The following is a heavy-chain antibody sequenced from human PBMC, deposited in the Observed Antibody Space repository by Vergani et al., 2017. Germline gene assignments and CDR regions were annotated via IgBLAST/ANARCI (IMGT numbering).Heavy chain of an antibody. CDR2: INSDGSST. CDR1: GFSLTTSG. Sequence: EVQLVESGGGLVKPGGSLRLSCAASGFSLTTSGMNWVRQAPGKGLVWVSRINSDGSSTSYADSVKGRFTISRDNAKNTLYLQMNSLRAEDTAVYYCARDLLPNYDFWSGYSHAYYYYYGMDVWGQGTTVTVSS. V-gene: IGHV3-74*01. D-gene: IGHD3-3*01. CDR3: ARDLLPNYDFWSGYSHAYYYYYGMDV. J-gene: IGHJ6*02.